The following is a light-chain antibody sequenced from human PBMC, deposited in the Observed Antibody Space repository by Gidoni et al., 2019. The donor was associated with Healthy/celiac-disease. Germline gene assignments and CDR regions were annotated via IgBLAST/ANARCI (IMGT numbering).Light chain of an antibody. CDR2: DAS. J-gene: IGKJ2*01. Sequence: DIQMTQSPSSLSASVGDRVTITCQASQDISIYLNWYQQKPGKAPKLLIYDASNLETGVPSRFSGSGSGTDFTFTISSLQPEDIATYYCQQYDNLPPGTFGQGTKLEIK. V-gene: IGKV1-33*01. CDR3: QQYDNLPPGT. CDR1: QDISIY.